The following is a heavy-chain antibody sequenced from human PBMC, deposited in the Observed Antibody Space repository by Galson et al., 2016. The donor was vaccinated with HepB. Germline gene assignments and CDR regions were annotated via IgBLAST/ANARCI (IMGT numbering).Heavy chain of an antibody. D-gene: IGHD3-10*01. CDR2: IYYNGTT. V-gene: IGHV4-31*03. J-gene: IGHJ4*02. CDR1: GGSITSGSYY. Sequence: TLSLTCTVSGGSITSGSYYWGWLRQQPGKGLEWIGFIYYNGTTYYNPSLKSRLTISVDTSKNHFPLKLSSVTAADTAIYYCALYGSGSYSDTFDYWGQGTLVTVSS. CDR3: ALYGSGSYSDTFDY.